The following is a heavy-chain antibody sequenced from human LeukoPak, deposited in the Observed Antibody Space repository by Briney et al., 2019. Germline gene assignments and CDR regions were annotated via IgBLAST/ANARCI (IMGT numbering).Heavy chain of an antibody. CDR3: ARGARGYSGYDFDD. D-gene: IGHD5-12*01. J-gene: IGHJ4*02. V-gene: IGHV4-34*01. CDR2: INHSGST. CDR1: GGSFSGYY. Sequence: PSETLSLTCAVYGGSFSGYYWSWIRQPPGKGLEWIGEINHSGSTNYNPSLKSRVTISVDTSKNQFSLKLSSVTAADTAVYYCARGARGYSGYDFDDWGQGTLVTVSS.